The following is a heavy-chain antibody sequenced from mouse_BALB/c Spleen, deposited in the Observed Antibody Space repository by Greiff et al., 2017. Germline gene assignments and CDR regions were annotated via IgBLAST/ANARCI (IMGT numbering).Heavy chain of an antibody. J-gene: IGHJ4*01. V-gene: IGHV1S56*01. D-gene: IGHD2-1*01. CDR2: IYPGDGST. CDR3: ARGYGNYDYYAMDY. CDR1: GYTFTSYY. Sequence: VQLQQSGPELVKPGASVKMSCKASGYTFTSYYIHWVKQRPGQGLEWIGWIYPGDGSTKYNEKFKGKTTLTADKSSSTAYMLLSSLTSEDSAIYFCARGYGNYDYYAMDYWGQGTSVTVSS.